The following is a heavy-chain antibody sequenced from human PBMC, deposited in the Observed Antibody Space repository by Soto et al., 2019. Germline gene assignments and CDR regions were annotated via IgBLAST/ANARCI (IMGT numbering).Heavy chain of an antibody. CDR3: AKDGGTGSYFDY. D-gene: IGHD1-26*01. CDR1: VFTFSSYA. Sequence: GGSLRLSGAASVFTFSSYAMSWVRQAPGKGLEWVSAISGSGGSTYYADSVKGRFTISRDNSKNTLYLQMNSLRAEDTAVYYCAKDGGTGSYFDYWGQGALVTVSS. V-gene: IGHV3-23*01. J-gene: IGHJ4*02. CDR2: ISGSGGST.